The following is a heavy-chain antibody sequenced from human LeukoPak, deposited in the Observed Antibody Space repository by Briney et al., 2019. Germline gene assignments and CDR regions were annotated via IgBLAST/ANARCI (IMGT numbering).Heavy chain of an antibody. CDR2: ISYDGSNK. Sequence: GGSLRLSCAASGFTFSSYAMHWVRQAPGKGLEWVAVISYDGSNKYYADSAKGRFTISRDNSKNTLYLQMNSLRAEDTAVYYCARESPPKGATLPAYWGQGTPVTVSS. CDR3: ARESPPKGATLPAY. CDR1: GFTFSSYA. V-gene: IGHV3-30-3*01. J-gene: IGHJ4*02. D-gene: IGHD1-26*01.